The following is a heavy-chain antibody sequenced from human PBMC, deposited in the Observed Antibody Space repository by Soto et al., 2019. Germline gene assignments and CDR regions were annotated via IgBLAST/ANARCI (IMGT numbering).Heavy chain of an antibody. V-gene: IGHV4-59*08. Sequence: SETLSLTCTVSGVSFSSYYWSWIRQPPGKGLEWIGYIHYSGVTSYNPSLKSRVAISVETSKNQFSLKLSSVTAADTAVYYCVRQSRYPCILTGYYLRFDFWGQGTMVTVSS. J-gene: IGHJ3*01. CDR1: GVSFSSYY. CDR3: VRQSRYPCILTGYYLRFDF. D-gene: IGHD3-9*01. CDR2: IHYSGVT.